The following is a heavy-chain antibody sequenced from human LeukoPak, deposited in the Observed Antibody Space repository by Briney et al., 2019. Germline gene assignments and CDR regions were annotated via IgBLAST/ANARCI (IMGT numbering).Heavy chain of an antibody. CDR2: VSSSGSNT. D-gene: IGHD3-9*01. Sequence: PGGSLRLSCAASGFTFSVSVMNWVRQAPGKGLEWVSGVSSSGSNTYYAESVKGRFTISRDNHRNTIHLQMNSLSVEDTAMYYCAKDTDYDILTGYYTWGQGTLVTVSS. V-gene: IGHV3-23*01. CDR3: AKDTDYDILTGYYT. J-gene: IGHJ5*02. CDR1: GFTFSVSV.